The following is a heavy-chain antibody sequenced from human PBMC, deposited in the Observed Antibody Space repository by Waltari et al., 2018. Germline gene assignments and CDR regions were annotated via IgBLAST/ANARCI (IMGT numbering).Heavy chain of an antibody. CDR1: GYSLSSGYY. J-gene: IGHJ4*02. CDR2: IYHSGST. D-gene: IGHD3-16*01. Sequence: QVQLQESGPGLVKPSETLSLTCAVSGYSLSSGYYWGWIRQPPGKGLEWIGNIYHSGSTYYNPSLKSRVTISVDTSKNQFSLKLSSVTAADTAVYYCARHVYTTLDYWGQGTLVTVSS. CDR3: ARHVYTTLDY. V-gene: IGHV4-38-2*01.